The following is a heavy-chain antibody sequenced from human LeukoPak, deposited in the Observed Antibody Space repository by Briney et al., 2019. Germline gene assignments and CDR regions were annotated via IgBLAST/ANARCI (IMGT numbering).Heavy chain of an antibody. Sequence: SETLSLTCTVSSDSFGGADFYWSWIRQHPGRGLEWIGYIYYSGSTFYSPSLKRRLTISVERSKTQFSLTLTSVTAAETAVYFCARGASGYFDYWGQGTLVSVSS. D-gene: IGHD6-13*01. CDR3: ARGASGYFDY. CDR2: IYYSGST. V-gene: IGHV4-31*03. J-gene: IGHJ4*02. CDR1: SDSFGGADFY.